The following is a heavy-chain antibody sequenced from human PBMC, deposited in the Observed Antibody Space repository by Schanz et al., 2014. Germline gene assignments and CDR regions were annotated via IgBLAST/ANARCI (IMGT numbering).Heavy chain of an antibody. CDR1: GFTFSDYF. CDR3: ARGLSGSYHTPVAY. D-gene: IGHD1-26*01. CDR2: TWYDGSNK. J-gene: IGHJ4*02. V-gene: IGHV3-33*08. Sequence: QVQLVESGGGLVKPGGSLRLSCSASGFTFSDYFMTWIRQAPGKGLEWVAVTWYDGSNKYYADSVKGRFTISRDNSKNTVYLQMNSLRAEDTAVYYCARGLSGSYHTPVAYWGQGTLVTVSS.